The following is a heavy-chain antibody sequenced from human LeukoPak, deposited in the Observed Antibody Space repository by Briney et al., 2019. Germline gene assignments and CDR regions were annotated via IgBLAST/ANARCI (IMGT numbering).Heavy chain of an antibody. CDR3: ARDKGGAGSPAY. Sequence: PGGSLRLSCAASGFTVSSYSMNWVGQAPGKGLEWVSSISSSSSYIYYADSVKGRFTISRDNAKNSLYLQMNRLRAEDTAVYYCARDKGGAGSPAYWGQGTLVTVSS. V-gene: IGHV3-21*01. CDR1: GFTVSSYS. J-gene: IGHJ4*02. D-gene: IGHD1-26*01. CDR2: ISSSSSYI.